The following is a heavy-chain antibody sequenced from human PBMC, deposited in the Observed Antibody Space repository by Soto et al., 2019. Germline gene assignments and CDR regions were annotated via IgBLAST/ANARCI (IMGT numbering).Heavy chain of an antibody. D-gene: IGHD6-19*01. V-gene: IGHV4-4*02. J-gene: IGHJ4*02. CDR3: ASYCSGWQYFDY. Sequence: ADTLSLTSADSGGSISSSDWWSWVRQPPGRGLEWIAESYHSGRTTHNPSLKTRITISVAKCKNQFSPRLRSVTAADTAVYYCASYCSGWQYFDYRGQGXLVPIYS. CDR1: GGSISSSDW. CDR2: SYHSGRT.